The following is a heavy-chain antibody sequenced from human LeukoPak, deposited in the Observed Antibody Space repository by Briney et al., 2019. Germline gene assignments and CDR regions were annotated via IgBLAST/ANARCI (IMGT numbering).Heavy chain of an antibody. D-gene: IGHD4-23*01. J-gene: IGHJ5*02. CDR2: INPSGGST. CDR3: ARDNSVEDTAWWFDP. CDR1: GYTFTSYY. Sequence: ASVKVSCKAPGYTFTSYYMHWVRQAPGQGLEWMGIINPSGGSTSYAQKFQGRVTMTRDMSTSTDYMELSSLGSEDTAVYYCARDNSVEDTAWWFDPWGQGTLVTVSS. V-gene: IGHV1-46*01.